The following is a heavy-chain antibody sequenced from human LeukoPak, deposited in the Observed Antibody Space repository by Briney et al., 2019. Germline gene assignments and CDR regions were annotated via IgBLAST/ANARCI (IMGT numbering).Heavy chain of an antibody. V-gene: IGHV3-23*01. Sequence: GGSLRPSCATSGFTFSSHAMSWIRQAPGKGLEWVSLISGSGGETSYADSVKGRFTISRDNSDNTLYLQMNNLRADDTAVYYCAKGDGNYWCPDYWGQGAVVTVSS. D-gene: IGHD2-8*02. CDR2: ISGSGGET. CDR1: GFTFSSHA. J-gene: IGHJ4*02. CDR3: AKGDGNYWCPDY.